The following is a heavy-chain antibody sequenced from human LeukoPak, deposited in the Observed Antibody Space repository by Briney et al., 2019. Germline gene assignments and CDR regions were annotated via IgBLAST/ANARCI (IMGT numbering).Heavy chain of an antibody. CDR1: GFTFDDYA. CDR3: ARDEYDILTDYDY. D-gene: IGHD3-9*01. Sequence: PGRSLRLSCAASGFTFDDYAMHWVRQAPGKGLEWVSSIGTTGSYIFYADSVKGRFTISRDNAKNTLYLQMNSLRAEDTAVYHCARDEYDILTDYDYWGQGILVTVSS. CDR2: IGTTGSYI. V-gene: IGHV3-21*01. J-gene: IGHJ4*02.